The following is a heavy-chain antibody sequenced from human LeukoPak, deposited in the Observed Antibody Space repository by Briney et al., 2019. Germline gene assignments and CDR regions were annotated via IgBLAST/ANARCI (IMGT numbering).Heavy chain of an antibody. J-gene: IGHJ4*02. Sequence: GGSLRLSCVASGFTFSTYALSWVRQAPGKGLEWVSASSSSGGSPYYADSVNGRFTISRDNSKNTLYLQMNSLRAEDTALYYCAKDQALSLSSSRALDYWGQGTLVTVSS. CDR2: SSSSGGSP. V-gene: IGHV3-23*01. CDR3: AKDQALSLSSSRALDY. CDR1: GFTFSTYA. D-gene: IGHD2-2*01.